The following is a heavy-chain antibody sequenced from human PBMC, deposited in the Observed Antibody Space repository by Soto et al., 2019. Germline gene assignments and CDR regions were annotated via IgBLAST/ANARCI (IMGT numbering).Heavy chain of an antibody. CDR1: GFTLSSYW. Sequence: GGALKISSSPPGFTLSSYWMHLVRPAPGKGLVWVSRINSDGSSTSYADSVKGRFTISRDNAKNTLYLQMNSLRAEDTAVYYCVRTSLVVAAATREDYWGQGTLVTVSS. J-gene: IGHJ4*02. V-gene: IGHV3-74*01. CDR3: VRTSLVVAAATREDY. CDR2: INSDGSST. D-gene: IGHD2-15*01.